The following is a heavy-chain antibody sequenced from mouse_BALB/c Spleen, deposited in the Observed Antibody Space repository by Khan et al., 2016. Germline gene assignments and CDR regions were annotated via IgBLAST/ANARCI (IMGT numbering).Heavy chain of an antibody. J-gene: IGHJ2*01. CDR1: GYSITSDYA. Sequence: EVKLLESGPGLVKPSQSLSLTCTVTGYSITSDYAWNWIRQFPGNKLEWMGYISYSGSTSYNPSLKSRISITRDTSKNQFFLQLNSVTTEDTATYYCARWGITTGRRYFDYWGQDTTLTVSS. CDR3: ARWGITTGRRYFDY. V-gene: IGHV3-2*02. D-gene: IGHD2-4*01. CDR2: ISYSGST.